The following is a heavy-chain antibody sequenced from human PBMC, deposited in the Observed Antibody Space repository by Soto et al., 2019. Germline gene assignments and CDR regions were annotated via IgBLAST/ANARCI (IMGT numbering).Heavy chain of an antibody. V-gene: IGHV4-30-4*01. CDR2: IYYTGST. J-gene: IGHJ3*02. Sequence: QVQLRESGPGLVKPSQTLSLTCTVSGGSISSGDYYWTWIRQPPGKGLEWIGYIYYTGSTYYNPSLKSRVTISVDTSKNHFSLKLSSVTAADTAVYYCARDHGITIFGVVSPDAFDIWGQGTMVTVSS. CDR3: ARDHGITIFGVVSPDAFDI. CDR1: GGSISSGDYY. D-gene: IGHD3-3*01.